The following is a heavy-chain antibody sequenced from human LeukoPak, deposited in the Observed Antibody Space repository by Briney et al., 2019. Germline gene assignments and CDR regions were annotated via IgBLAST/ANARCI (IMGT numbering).Heavy chain of an antibody. V-gene: IGHV3-30-3*01. D-gene: IGHD3-16*01. CDR1: GFTFSSYA. Sequence: PGRSLRLSCAASGFTFSSYAMHWVRQAPGKGLEWVAVISYDGSNKYYADSVKGRFTISRDNSKNTLYLQMNSLRAEDTAVYYCARGLGGLLRGAFDIWGQGTMVTVSS. CDR2: ISYDGSNK. CDR3: ARGLGGLLRGAFDI. J-gene: IGHJ3*02.